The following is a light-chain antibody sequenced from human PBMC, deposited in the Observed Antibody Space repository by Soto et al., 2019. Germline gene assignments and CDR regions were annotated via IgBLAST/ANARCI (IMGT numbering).Light chain of an antibody. J-gene: IGKJ1*01. CDR2: GAS. CDR1: QSVSGN. V-gene: IGKV3-15*01. CDR3: QQYNNWPPA. Sequence: EIVMTQSPATLSVSPGERATLSCRASQSVSGNLAWYQQKPGQAPRLLIYGASTRATAIPAKFSGSGSGTEFTLTISSLQSEDFVVYYCQQYNNWPPAFGQGTKVEIK.